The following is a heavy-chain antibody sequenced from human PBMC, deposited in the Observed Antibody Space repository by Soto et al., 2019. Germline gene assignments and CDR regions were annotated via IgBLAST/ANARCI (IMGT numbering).Heavy chain of an antibody. Sequence: SETLSLTCAVSGYSISSGYYWGWLRQPPGKGLEWIGSLYHGGSTYYNPSLNSRVTLSIDMSNNHVSLILNSVTAADTAVYYCARVGPWVPYYYDSSPYTFENWFDPWGQGTLVTVSS. D-gene: IGHD3-22*01. J-gene: IGHJ5*02. CDR3: ARVGPWVPYYYDSSPYTFENWFDP. CDR2: LYHGGST. CDR1: GYSISSGYY. V-gene: IGHV4-38-2*01.